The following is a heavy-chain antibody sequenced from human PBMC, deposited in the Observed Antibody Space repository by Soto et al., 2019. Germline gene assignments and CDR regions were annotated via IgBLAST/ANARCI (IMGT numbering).Heavy chain of an antibody. V-gene: IGHV4-30-2*01. J-gene: IGHJ4*02. CDR2: IYHSGST. Sequence: QLQLQESGSGLVKPSQTLSLTCAVSGGSISSGGYSWSWIRQPPGKGLEWIGYIYHSGSTYYNPSLKSRVTIAVDRSKNQFSRKLSSVTAADTAVYYCARSVDYGDYLDYWGQGTLVTVSS. CDR3: ARSVDYGDYLDY. D-gene: IGHD4-17*01. CDR1: GGSISSGGYS.